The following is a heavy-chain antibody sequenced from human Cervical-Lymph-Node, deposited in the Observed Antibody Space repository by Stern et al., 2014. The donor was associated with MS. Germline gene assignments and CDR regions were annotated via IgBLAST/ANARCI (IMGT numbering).Heavy chain of an antibody. J-gene: IGHJ5*02. CDR3: AHRHYSGWFDP. CDR1: GFSLRTSGVA. V-gene: IGHV2-5*02. D-gene: IGHD5-18*01. CDR2: IYWDDDE. Sequence: QITLKESGPTLVKPTQTLTLTCTFSGFSLRTSGVAVGWIRQPPGKALEWLALIYWDDDERYSASLKSRLTITKDTPKNQVVLTMTNMDPVDTATYYCAHRHYSGWFDPWGQGILVTVSS.